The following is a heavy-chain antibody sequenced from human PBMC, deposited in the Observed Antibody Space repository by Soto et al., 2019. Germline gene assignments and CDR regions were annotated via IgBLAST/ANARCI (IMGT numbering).Heavy chain of an antibody. CDR1: GYTFTGYY. V-gene: IGHV1-2*04. Sequence: ASVKVSCKATGYTFTGYYIHWVRQAPGQGLEWMGWINPNNGGTNYAQNFQGWVTMTRDTSISTAYMEVTRLKSDDTAVYYCAREHYGSGKVFDYWGPGTLVTVSS. J-gene: IGHJ4*02. CDR2: INPNNGGT. CDR3: AREHYGSGKVFDY. D-gene: IGHD3-10*01.